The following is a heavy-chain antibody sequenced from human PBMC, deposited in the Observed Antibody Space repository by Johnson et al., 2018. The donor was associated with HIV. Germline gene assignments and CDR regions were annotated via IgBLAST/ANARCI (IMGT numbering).Heavy chain of an antibody. J-gene: IGHJ3*02. V-gene: IGHV3-64*01. CDR2: ISSNGGST. D-gene: IGHD3-22*01. Sequence: VQVVESGGALVQPGGSLRLSCAASGFTFSSYAMHWVRQAPGKGLEYVSAISSNGGSTYYANSVKVRFPISRDNSKNTLYLQMNSLRVEDTAVYYCARVGYYVDAFDIWGQGTVVTVSS. CDR1: GFTFSSYA. CDR3: ARVGYYVDAFDI.